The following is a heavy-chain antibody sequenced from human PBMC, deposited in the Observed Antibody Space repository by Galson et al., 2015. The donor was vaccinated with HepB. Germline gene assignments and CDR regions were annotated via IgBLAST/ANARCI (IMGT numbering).Heavy chain of an antibody. CDR3: ARTIAVAGRAFDY. V-gene: IGHV5-51*01. D-gene: IGHD6-19*01. Sequence: QSGAEVKKPGESLKISCKGSGYSFTNYWIGWVRQMPGKGPEWMGIIYPDDSDTRYSPSFQGQVTISADKSITTAYLQWSSLKASDTAMYYCARTIAVAGRAFDYWGQGTLVTVSS. J-gene: IGHJ4*02. CDR2: IYPDDSDT. CDR1: GYSFTNYW.